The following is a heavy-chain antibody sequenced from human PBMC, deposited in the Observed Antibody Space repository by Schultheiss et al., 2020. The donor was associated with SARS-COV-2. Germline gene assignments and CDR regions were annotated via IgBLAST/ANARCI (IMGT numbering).Heavy chain of an antibody. D-gene: IGHD3-22*01. J-gene: IGHJ4*02. CDR2: ISYDGSNK. Sequence: GGSLRLSCAASGFTFSSYGMHWVRQAPGKGLEWVAVISYDGSNKYYADSVKGRFTISRDNAKNSLYLQMNSLRDEDTAVYYCARPLLPYGGYHYYFDYWGQGARVTVYS. CDR1: GFTFSSYG. V-gene: IGHV3-30*03. CDR3: ARPLLPYGGYHYYFDY.